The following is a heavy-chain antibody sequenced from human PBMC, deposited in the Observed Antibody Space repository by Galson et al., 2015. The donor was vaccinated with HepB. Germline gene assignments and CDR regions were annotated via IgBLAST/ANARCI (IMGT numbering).Heavy chain of an antibody. CDR3: ARLGSSWYISTDNDY. V-gene: IGHV1-46*01. J-gene: IGHJ4*02. CDR1: GYTFTSYY. Sequence: SVKVSCKASGYTFTSYYMHWVRQAPGQGLEWMGIINPSGGSTSYAQKFQGRVTMTRDTSTSTVYMELSSLQASDTTIYYCARLGSSWYISTDNDYWGQGTLVTVSS. D-gene: IGHD6-13*01. CDR2: INPSGGST.